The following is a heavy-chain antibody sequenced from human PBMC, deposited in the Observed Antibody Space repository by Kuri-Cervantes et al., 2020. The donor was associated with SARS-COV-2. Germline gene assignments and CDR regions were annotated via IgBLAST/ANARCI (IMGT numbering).Heavy chain of an antibody. CDR2: FYSSGVT. CDR3: ARDNVLFSGSGFDY. CDR1: GGSISSYY. Sequence: SETLSLTCSVSGGSISSYYWGWIRQPPGKGLEWIGYFYSSGVTNYNPSLKSRVTISVDTSKNQLSLILSSVTAEDTAVYYCARDNVLFSGSGFDYWGQGTLVTV. D-gene: IGHD1-26*01. V-gene: IGHV4-59*01. J-gene: IGHJ4*02.